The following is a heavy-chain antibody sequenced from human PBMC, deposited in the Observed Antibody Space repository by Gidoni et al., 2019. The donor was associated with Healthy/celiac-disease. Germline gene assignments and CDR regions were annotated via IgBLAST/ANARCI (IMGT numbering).Heavy chain of an antibody. Sequence: QVQLVESGGGMVQPGRSLRLSCAASGFTFSSYAMHWVRQAPGKGLEWVAVISYDGSNKYYADSVKGRFTISRDNSKNTLYLQMNSLRAEDTAVYYCARDFRFPNYFDYWGQGTLVTVSS. D-gene: IGHD2-21*01. CDR1: GFTFSSYA. CDR2: ISYDGSNK. CDR3: ARDFRFPNYFDY. J-gene: IGHJ4*02. V-gene: IGHV3-30*04.